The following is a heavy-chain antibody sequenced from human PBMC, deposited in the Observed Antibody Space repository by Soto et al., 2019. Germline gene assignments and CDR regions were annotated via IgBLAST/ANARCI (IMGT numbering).Heavy chain of an antibody. J-gene: IGHJ6*03. Sequence: PSETLSLTCTVSGGSISSGDYYWSWIRKPPGKGLEWIGYIYYSGSTYYNPSLKSRVTISVDTSKNQFSLKLSSVTAADTAVYYCGGGLIFCFGELSRGGGYYYYMDVWGKGTTVTVSS. D-gene: IGHD3-16*02. CDR2: IYYSGST. CDR1: GGSISSGDYY. CDR3: GGGLIFCFGELSRGGGYYYYMDV. V-gene: IGHV4-30-4*01.